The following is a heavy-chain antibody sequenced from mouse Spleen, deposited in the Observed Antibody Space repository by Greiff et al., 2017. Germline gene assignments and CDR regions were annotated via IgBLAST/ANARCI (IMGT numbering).Heavy chain of an antibody. CDR3: ARHVDGYYGAMDY. CDR1: GFTFSSYA. CDR2: ISSGGST. V-gene: IGHV5-6-5*01. Sequence: EVKLVESGGGLVKPGGSLKLSCAASGFTFSSYAMSWVRQTPEKRLEWVASISSGGSTYYPDTVKDRFTISRENAKNTLYLQMSSLRSEDTALYYCARHVDGYYGAMDYWGQGTSVTVSS. J-gene: IGHJ4*01. D-gene: IGHD2-3*01.